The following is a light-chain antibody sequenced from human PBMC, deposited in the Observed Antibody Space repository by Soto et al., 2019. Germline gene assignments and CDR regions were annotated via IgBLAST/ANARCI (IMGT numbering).Light chain of an antibody. CDR3: SSYTSSSTPLV. CDR2: DVT. J-gene: IGLJ3*02. CDR1: SSDVGGYNY. V-gene: IGLV2-14*01. Sequence: QSALTQPASVSGSPGQSITISCTGTSSDVGGYNYVSWYQQHPGKAPNLMIYDVTNRPSGVSNRFSGSKSGNTASLTISGLQAEDEADYYCSSYTSSSTPLVFGGGTKLHVL.